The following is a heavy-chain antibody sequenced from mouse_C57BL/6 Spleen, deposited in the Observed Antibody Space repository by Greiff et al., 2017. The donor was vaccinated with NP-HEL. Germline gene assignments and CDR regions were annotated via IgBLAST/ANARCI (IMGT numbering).Heavy chain of an antibody. Sequence: QVQLQQSGAELVKPGASVKLSCKASGYTFTEYTIHWVKQRSGQGLEWIGWFYPGSGSIKYNEKFKDKATLTADKSSSTVYMGLSRLTSEDSAVYFWARHEVPYYYGSSFPWFAYWGQGTLVTVSA. CDR2: FYPGSGSI. D-gene: IGHD1-1*01. CDR3: ARHEVPYYYGSSFPWFAY. J-gene: IGHJ3*01. V-gene: IGHV1-62-2*01. CDR1: GYTFTEYT.